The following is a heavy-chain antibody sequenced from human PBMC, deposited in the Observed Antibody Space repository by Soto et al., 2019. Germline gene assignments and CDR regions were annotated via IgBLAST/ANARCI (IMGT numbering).Heavy chain of an antibody. V-gene: IGHV3-23*01. J-gene: IGHJ6*02. D-gene: IGHD4-4*01. CDR3: VRHAKLTTVTVKVGYYYGLDV. CDR2: ISHSGSGT. Sequence: EVQLLESGGGLVQPGGSLRLSCAVSGFTFSNYDMSWVRQAPGKGLEWVSVISHSGSGTYYADSVKGRVTISRENFKTSLFLHMNVMRAADTALYSCVRHAKLTTVTVKVGYYYGLDVWGPGTTVTVSS. CDR1: GFTFSNYD.